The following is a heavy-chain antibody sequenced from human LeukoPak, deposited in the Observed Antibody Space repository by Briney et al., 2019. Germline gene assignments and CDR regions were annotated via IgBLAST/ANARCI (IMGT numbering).Heavy chain of an antibody. Sequence: GGSLRLSCAASGFTFSSYSMNWVRQAPGKGLEWVSSISSSSSYIYYADSVKGRFTISRDNAKNSLYLQMNSLRAEDTAVYYWARGGTMIVAPFDYWGQGTLVTVSS. D-gene: IGHD3-22*01. V-gene: IGHV3-21*01. CDR1: GFTFSSYS. CDR3: ARGGTMIVAPFDY. J-gene: IGHJ4*02. CDR2: ISSSSSYI.